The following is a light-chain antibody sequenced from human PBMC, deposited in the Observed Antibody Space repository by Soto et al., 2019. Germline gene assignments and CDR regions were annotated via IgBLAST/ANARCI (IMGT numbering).Light chain of an antibody. Sequence: EIVLTQSPCALSLSPGEGATLSCRAMQSLSSSYVAWYQQKLGQPPRLLIYGASNRATGIPDRFGGSWSGTEFTLTISRLEPEDFAVYYCQQYGISPSYTFAQGTKVDIK. V-gene: IGKV3-20*01. CDR1: QSLSSSY. J-gene: IGKJ2*01. CDR3: QQYGISPSYT. CDR2: GAS.